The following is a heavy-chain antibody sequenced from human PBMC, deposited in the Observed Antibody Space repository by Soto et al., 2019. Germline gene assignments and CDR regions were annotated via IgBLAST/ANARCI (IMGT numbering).Heavy chain of an antibody. Sequence: QVQLQESGPGLVKPSGTLSLTCAVSSGSISSSNWWRWVRQPPGKGLDWIGEIYHSGSTNYNPSLKSRVTISVDKSKNQLSLKLSTVNAADTAVYYCARAPYARTEFDIWGQGTMVTVSS. CDR2: IYHSGST. J-gene: IGHJ3*02. CDR1: SGSISSSNW. CDR3: ARAPYARTEFDI. V-gene: IGHV4-4*02.